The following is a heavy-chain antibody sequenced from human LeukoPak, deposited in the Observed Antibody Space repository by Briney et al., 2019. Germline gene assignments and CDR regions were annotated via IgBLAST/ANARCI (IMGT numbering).Heavy chain of an antibody. Sequence: SETLSLTCAVSGDSISSGYYWGWIRQPPGKGLEWIRTIYHTGSTYSNPSLKSRVAISVDTSKNLFSLKLSSVTAADTAVYYCARVNWNPDYWGQGTLVTVSS. CDR3: ARVNWNPDY. V-gene: IGHV4-38-2*01. D-gene: IGHD1-20*01. J-gene: IGHJ4*02. CDR2: IYHTGST. CDR1: GDSISSGYY.